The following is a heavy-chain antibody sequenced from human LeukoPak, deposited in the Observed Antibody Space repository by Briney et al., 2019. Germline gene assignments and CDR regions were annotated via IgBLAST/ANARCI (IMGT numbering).Heavy chain of an antibody. V-gene: IGHV3-30-3*01. CDR2: ISNDGSNK. Sequence: RAGGSLRLSCAASGFTFSAYGMHWVRQAPGKGLEWVAVISNDGSNKYNADSVKGRFTISRDNSKNTLYLQMNSLRIEDTAVYYCARGQTTVTNNWFDPWGQGTLVTVSS. CDR3: ARGQTTVTNNWFDP. J-gene: IGHJ5*02. D-gene: IGHD4-17*01. CDR1: GFTFSAYG.